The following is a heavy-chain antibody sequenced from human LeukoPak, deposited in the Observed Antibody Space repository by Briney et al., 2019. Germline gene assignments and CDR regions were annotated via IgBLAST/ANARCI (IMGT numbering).Heavy chain of an antibody. CDR2: ISASGDNT. CDR3: AKGYYGSGTYGWFDP. Sequence: GGTLRLSCAASGFTFSSYGMSWVRQAPGKGLEWVSTISASGDNTYYADSVKGRFTISRDNSKKKLYLQMNSLRAEDTAVYYCAKGYYGSGTYGWFDPWGQGTLVTVSS. J-gene: IGHJ5*02. CDR1: GFTFSSYG. D-gene: IGHD3-10*01. V-gene: IGHV3-23*01.